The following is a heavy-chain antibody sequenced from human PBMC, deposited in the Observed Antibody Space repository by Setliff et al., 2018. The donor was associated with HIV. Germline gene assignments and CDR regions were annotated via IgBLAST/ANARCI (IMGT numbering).Heavy chain of an antibody. D-gene: IGHD6-19*01. Sequence: GGSLRLSCAASGFTFSNAWMSWVRQAPGKGLEWVGRIKSKSDDGTTDYAAPVKGRFTISRDDSKNTLYLQMKSLKTEDTAVYYCTTEVFRQWLVDDYWGQGTLVTVSS. CDR3: TTEVFRQWLVDDY. J-gene: IGHJ4*02. CDR2: IKSKSDDGTT. CDR1: GFTFSNAW. V-gene: IGHV3-15*01.